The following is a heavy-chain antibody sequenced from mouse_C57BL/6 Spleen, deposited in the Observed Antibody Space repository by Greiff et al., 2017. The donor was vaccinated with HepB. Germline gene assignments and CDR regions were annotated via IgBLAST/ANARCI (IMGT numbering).Heavy chain of an antibody. Sequence: QVQLKESGAELVRPGASVTLSCKASGYTFTDYEMHWVKQTPVHGLEWIGAIDPETGGTAYNQKFKGKAILTADKSSSTAYMELRSLTSEDSAVYYCTRSHYGSPYFDYWGQGTTLTVSS. CDR2: IDPETGGT. V-gene: IGHV1-15*01. CDR3: TRSHYGSPYFDY. CDR1: GYTFTDYE. D-gene: IGHD1-1*01. J-gene: IGHJ2*01.